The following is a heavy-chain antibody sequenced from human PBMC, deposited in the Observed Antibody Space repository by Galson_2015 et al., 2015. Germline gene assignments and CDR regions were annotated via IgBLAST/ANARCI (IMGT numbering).Heavy chain of an antibody. CDR1: GFTFNTYT. J-gene: IGHJ5*02. V-gene: IGHV3-21*01. Sequence: SGFTFNTYTMNWIRQAPGKGLEWVSSISGNGDYIYYGDSVKGRFTISRDNAKNSLFLQMNSLRAEDTAVYYCARDPRGAIPAAFPNWFDPWGQGTLVTVSS. CDR3: ARDPRGAIPAAFPNWFDP. D-gene: IGHD2-2*01. CDR2: ISGNGDYI.